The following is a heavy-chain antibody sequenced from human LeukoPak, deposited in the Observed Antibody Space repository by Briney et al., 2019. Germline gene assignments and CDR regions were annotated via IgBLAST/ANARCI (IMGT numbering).Heavy chain of an antibody. Sequence: GGSLRLSCAASGFTFSSYTMNWVRQASGKGLKWVSSISSRSSYIYYADSVKGRFTISRDNAKNSLYLQMNSLRAEDTAVYYCARDAYCSTTSCKEYFDLWGRGTLVTVSS. CDR3: ARDAYCSTTSCKEYFDL. CDR2: ISSRSSYI. CDR1: GFTFSSYT. J-gene: IGHJ2*01. V-gene: IGHV3-21*01. D-gene: IGHD2-2*01.